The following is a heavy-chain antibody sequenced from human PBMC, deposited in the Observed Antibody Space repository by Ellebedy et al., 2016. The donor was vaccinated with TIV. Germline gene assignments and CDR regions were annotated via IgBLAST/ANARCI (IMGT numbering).Heavy chain of an antibody. CDR2: INPNSGGT. D-gene: IGHD6-19*01. J-gene: IGHJ6*03. CDR1: RYTFTGYY. CDR3: AREGTGSSGWSFYYYYMDV. V-gene: IGHV1-2*02. Sequence: ASVKVSXKASRYTFTGYYMHWVRQAPGQGLEWMGWINPNSGGTNYAQKFQGRVTMTRDTSISTAYMELSRLRSDDTAVYYCAREGTGSSGWSFYYYYMDVWGKGTTVTVSS.